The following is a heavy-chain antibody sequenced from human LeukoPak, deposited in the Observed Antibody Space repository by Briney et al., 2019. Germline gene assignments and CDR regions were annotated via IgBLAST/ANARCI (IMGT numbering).Heavy chain of an antibody. V-gene: IGHV3-23*01. Sequence: GGSLRLSCAASGFTFSSYAMSWVRQAPGKGLEWVSAISGSGGSTYYADSVKGRFTISRDNSKNTLYLQMNSLRAEDTAVYYCARDSTDYGDYDYYYYYMDVWGKGTTVTVSS. D-gene: IGHD4-17*01. CDR1: GFTFSSYA. J-gene: IGHJ6*03. CDR2: ISGSGGST. CDR3: ARDSTDYGDYDYYYYYMDV.